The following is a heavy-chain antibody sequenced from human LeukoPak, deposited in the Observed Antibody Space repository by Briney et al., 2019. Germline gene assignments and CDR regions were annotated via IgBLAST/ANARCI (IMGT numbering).Heavy chain of an antibody. V-gene: IGHV3-23*01. CDR2: IDSSGTKT. CDR1: GFTFSSYT. D-gene: IGHD3-3*01. J-gene: IGHJ4*02. Sequence: GGSLRLSCAASGFTFSSYTMSWVRQAPGKGLAWVSGIDSSGTKTTYADSVRGRFTISRDNPRNTLYLQMNSLRAEDTAVYYCAKDETGFLNYFHYWGQGALVTVSS. CDR3: AKDETGFLNYFHY.